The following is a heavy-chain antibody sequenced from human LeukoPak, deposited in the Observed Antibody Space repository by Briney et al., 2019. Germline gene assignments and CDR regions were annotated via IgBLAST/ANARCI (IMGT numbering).Heavy chain of an antibody. V-gene: IGHV3-30*02. CDR2: TRVDGNTH. D-gene: IGHD3-10*01. CDR1: GFTLSSHC. CDR3: ARDGGFGDASLYYMDV. J-gene: IGHJ6*03. Sequence: GGSLTLSCTASGFTLSSHCMHWVRQAPGKGLEWVAFTRVDGNTHHYADSVKGRFTISRDLSKNTMYLQVSSLRPEDTAVYYCARDGGFGDASLYYMDVWGTGTAVTASS.